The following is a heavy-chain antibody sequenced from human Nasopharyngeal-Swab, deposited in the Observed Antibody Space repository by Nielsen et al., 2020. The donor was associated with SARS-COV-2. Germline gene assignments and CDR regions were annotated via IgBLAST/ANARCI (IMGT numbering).Heavy chain of an antibody. V-gene: IGHV4-38-2*02. Sequence: SETLSLTCTVSGNPMNSGHYWGWIRQSPGKGLEWIGTIYHSGKTYYNPSLTSRVTISVDTSKNQFSMKLSSVTAADTAVYYCARHEGGSGWYLSTDWGQGTLVTVSS. CDR3: ARHEGGSGWYLSTD. CDR2: IYHSGKT. D-gene: IGHD6-19*01. CDR1: GNPMNSGHY. J-gene: IGHJ4*02.